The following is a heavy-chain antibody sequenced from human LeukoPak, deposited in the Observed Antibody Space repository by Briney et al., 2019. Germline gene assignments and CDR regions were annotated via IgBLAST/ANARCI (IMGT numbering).Heavy chain of an antibody. J-gene: IGHJ6*03. Sequence: GGSLRLSCAASGFTVSGNYMTWVRQAPGKGLEWVSILYSSATTYYADSVTGRFTISRDNSKNTLYLQMNSLRAEDTAVYYCARTYYYYYMDVWGKGTTVTVSS. CDR3: ARTYYYYYMDV. V-gene: IGHV3-53*01. CDR2: LYSSATT. CDR1: GFTVSGNY.